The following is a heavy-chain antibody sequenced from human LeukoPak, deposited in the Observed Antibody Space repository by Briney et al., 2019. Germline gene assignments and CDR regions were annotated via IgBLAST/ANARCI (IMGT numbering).Heavy chain of an antibody. V-gene: IGHV3-23*01. J-gene: IGHJ3*02. Sequence: GGSLRLSCAASGFTFSSYGMHWVRQAPGKGLEWVSAISGSGGSTYYADSVKGRFTISRDNSKNTLYLQMNSLRAEDTAVYYCAKVAAAGDAFDIWGQGTMVTVSS. CDR1: GFTFSSYG. CDR3: AKVAAAGDAFDI. D-gene: IGHD6-13*01. CDR2: ISGSGGST.